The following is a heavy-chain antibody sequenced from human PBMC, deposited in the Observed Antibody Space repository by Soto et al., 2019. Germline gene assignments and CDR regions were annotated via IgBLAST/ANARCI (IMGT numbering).Heavy chain of an antibody. J-gene: IGHJ4*02. Sequence: EVQLLESGGGLVQPGGSLRLSCAASGFTFTNNAMSWVRQAPGKGLEWVSSISASGGSTYYSDSVKGRFTISRDTSKNKLYLQMNSLRAEDTAVYYCAKDASVVVSAISDWGQGTLVTVSS. V-gene: IGHV3-23*01. CDR3: AKDASVVVSAISD. CDR2: ISASGGST. D-gene: IGHD2-21*02. CDR1: GFTFTNNA.